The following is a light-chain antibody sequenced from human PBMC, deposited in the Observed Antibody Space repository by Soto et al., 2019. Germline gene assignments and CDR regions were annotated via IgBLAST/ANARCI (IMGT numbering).Light chain of an antibody. V-gene: IGLV2-8*01. Sequence: QSVLAQPPSASGSPGQSVTISCTGTSSDVGGYNYVSWYQHHPGKAPKLIIYEVDERPSGVPDRFSGSKSGNTASLTVSGLQAEDEADYYCSSYVGSNNFPYVFGNGTKVTV. CDR3: SSYVGSNNFPYV. J-gene: IGLJ1*01. CDR2: EVD. CDR1: SSDVGGYNY.